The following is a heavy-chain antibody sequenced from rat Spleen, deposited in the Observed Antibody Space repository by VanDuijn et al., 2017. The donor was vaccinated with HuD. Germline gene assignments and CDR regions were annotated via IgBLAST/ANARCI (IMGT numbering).Heavy chain of an antibody. CDR2: IGSSGGSI. J-gene: IGHJ2*01. CDR1: GFTFSTFP. CDR3: TTANNGGFSELYYFDY. Sequence: EVQLVESDGGLVQPGRSLKVSCAASGFTFSTFPMAWVRQAPTKGLEWVATIGSSGGSIFYRDSVKGRFTISRDNAKSTLYLQMNSLRSEDTATYYCTTANNGGFSELYYFDYWGQGVMVTVSS. D-gene: IGHD1-11*01. V-gene: IGHV5-46*01.